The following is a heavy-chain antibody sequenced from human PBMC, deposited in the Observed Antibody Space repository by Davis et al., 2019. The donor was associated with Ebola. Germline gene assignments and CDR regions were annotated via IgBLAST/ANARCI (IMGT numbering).Heavy chain of an antibody. CDR1: GGSISSGGYY. V-gene: IGHV4-31*03. Sequence: SETLSLTCTVSGGSISSGGYYWSWIRQHPGKGLEWIGYIYYSWSTYYNPSLKSRVTISLDTSKNQFSLKLTSVTAADTAVYYCARITAGTSSFYTESRYYYYHMDVWGKGTTVTVSS. D-gene: IGHD3-16*01. CDR3: ARITAGTSSFYTESRYYYYHMDV. J-gene: IGHJ6*03. CDR2: IYYSWST.